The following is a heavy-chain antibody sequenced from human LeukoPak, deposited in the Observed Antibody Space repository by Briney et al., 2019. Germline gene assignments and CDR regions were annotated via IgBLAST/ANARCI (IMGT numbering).Heavy chain of an antibody. J-gene: IGHJ4*02. CDR3: AREPPTYGGNSVN. Sequence: GGSLRLSCAASGFTFSSYTMSWVRQAPGKGLEWVSSISSSSTYIYYADSVKGRFTISRDNAKNSLYLQMNSLRAEDTAVYYCAREPPTYGGNSVNWGQGTLVTVSS. V-gene: IGHV3-21*01. CDR1: GFTFSSYT. D-gene: IGHD4-23*01. CDR2: ISSSSTYI.